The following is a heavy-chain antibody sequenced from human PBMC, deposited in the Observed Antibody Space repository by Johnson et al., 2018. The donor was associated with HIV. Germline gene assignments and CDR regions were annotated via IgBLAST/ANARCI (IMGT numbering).Heavy chain of an antibody. D-gene: IGHD1-26*01. J-gene: IGHJ3*02. V-gene: IGHV3-66*01. CDR1: GFTVSSNY. CDR3: ARFMGSTWSDASDI. CDR2: LYSGGST. Sequence: VQLVESGGGLVQPGGSLRLSCAASGFTVSSNYMSWFRQAPGKGLEWVSVLYSGGSTYYADSVRGRFTISRDNAKNSLYLQMNFLRPEDTAVYYCARFMGSTWSDASDIWGRGTLVTVSS.